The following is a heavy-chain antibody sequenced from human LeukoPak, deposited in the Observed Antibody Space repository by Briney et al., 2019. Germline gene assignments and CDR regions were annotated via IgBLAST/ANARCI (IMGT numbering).Heavy chain of an antibody. V-gene: IGHV3-74*01. Sequence: GRSMRLSCAASGFTLSSYWMHWVRQAPGKGLVWVSRINSDGSSTSYEDSVKRRFTISRDNAKNTLYLQMNSLRADDTAVYYCARVFGHSDSSGYWGQGTLVTVSS. CDR3: ARVFGHSDSSGY. D-gene: IGHD3-22*01. J-gene: IGHJ4*02. CDR1: GFTLSSYW. CDR2: INSDGSST.